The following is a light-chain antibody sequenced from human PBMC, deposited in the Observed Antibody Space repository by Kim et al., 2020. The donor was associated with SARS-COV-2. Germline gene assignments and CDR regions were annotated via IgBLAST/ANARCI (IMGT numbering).Light chain of an antibody. J-gene: IGKJ4*01. V-gene: IGKV3-20*01. CDR3: QQYGSSPT. Sequence: LSPGERATLSCRASQSVSSSYLAWYQQKPGQAPRLLIYGASSRATGIPDRFSGSGSGTDFTLTISRLEPEDFAVYYCQQYGSSPTFGGGTKVEIK. CDR2: GAS. CDR1: QSVSSSY.